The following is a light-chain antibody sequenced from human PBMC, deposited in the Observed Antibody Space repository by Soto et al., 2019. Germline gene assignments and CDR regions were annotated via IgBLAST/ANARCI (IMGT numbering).Light chain of an antibody. V-gene: IGLV1-40*01. CDR1: SSNIGAGYD. CDR3: HSYDVSLSGPV. Sequence: QSVLTQPPSVSGAPGQRVTISCTGSSSNIGAGYDVHWYRQLPGTAPKVLIYDNRNRPSGVPDRFSGSKSGTSASLAITGRQAEDEADYYCHSYDVSLSGPVFGGGTKLTVL. J-gene: IGLJ2*01. CDR2: DNR.